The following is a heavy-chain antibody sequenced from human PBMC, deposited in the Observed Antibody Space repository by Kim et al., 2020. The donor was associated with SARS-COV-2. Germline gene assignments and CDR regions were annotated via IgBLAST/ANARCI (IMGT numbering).Heavy chain of an antibody. CDR3: ARDPGYGSGSYPTQDAFDI. J-gene: IGHJ3*02. Sequence: GRFTIARDNSKNTLYLQMNSLRAEDTAVYYCARDPGYGSGSYPTQDAFDIWGQGTMVTVSS. V-gene: IGHV3-30*01. D-gene: IGHD3-10*01.